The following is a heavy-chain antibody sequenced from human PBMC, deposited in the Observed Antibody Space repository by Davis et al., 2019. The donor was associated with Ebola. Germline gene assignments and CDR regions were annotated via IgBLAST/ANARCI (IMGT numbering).Heavy chain of an antibody. D-gene: IGHD2-2*01. J-gene: IGHJ6*02. CDR1: GFTFGDYA. CDR3: RGSTSLPYYYYYGMDV. V-gene: IGHV3-49*04. Sequence: GESLKISCTASGFTFGDYAMSWVRQAPGKGLEWVGFIRSKAYGGTTEYAASVKGRFTISRDDSKSIAYLQMNSLKTEDTAVYYCRGSTSLPYYYYYGMDVWGQGTTVTVSS. CDR2: IRSKAYGGTT.